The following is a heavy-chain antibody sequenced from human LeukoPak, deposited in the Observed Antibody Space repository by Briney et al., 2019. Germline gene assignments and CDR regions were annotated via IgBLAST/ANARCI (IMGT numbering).Heavy chain of an antibody. V-gene: IGHV3-23*01. CDR2: ISGSGGAT. Sequence: GGSLRLSCAASGFTFNTYGMSWVRQAPGKGLEWVSGISGSGGATYYADSVKGRFTISRDDPHSTLYLQMNSLRAEDTAVYYCAKDSLRTLPAASFDYWGQGTLVTVSS. CDR1: GFTFNTYG. D-gene: IGHD2-2*01. CDR3: AKDSLRTLPAASFDY. J-gene: IGHJ4*02.